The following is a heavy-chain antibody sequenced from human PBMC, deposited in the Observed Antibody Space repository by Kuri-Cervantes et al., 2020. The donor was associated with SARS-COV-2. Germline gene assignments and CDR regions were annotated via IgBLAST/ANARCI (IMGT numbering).Heavy chain of an antibody. Sequence: GRSLTLSCASSGFTFSDYDLHWVRQAPGKGLEWVAVIWYDGRKTYYTGSVKCRFTISRDNSNNMLYLEVNSLRAEDTAVYYCARNHSMDVWGTGTAVTVSS. CDR3: ARNHSMDV. J-gene: IGHJ6*03. CDR2: IWYDGRKT. V-gene: IGHV3-33*08. CDR1: GFTFSDYD.